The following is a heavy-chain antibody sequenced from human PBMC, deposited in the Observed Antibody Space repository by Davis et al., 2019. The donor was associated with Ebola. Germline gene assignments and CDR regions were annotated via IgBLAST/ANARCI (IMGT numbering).Heavy chain of an antibody. CDR2: ISYDGTDE. V-gene: IGHV3-30*04. CDR1: GFTFTTHA. Sequence: PGGSLRLSCAASGFTFTTHAMHWVRQAPGKGLEWVALISYDGTDEYYTDSVKGRFTTSRDNSKNTVYLQMNSLRAEDTAVYYCARDFSPDSSGSGYWGQGTLVTVSS. D-gene: IGHD3-22*01. J-gene: IGHJ4*02. CDR3: ARDFSPDSSGSGY.